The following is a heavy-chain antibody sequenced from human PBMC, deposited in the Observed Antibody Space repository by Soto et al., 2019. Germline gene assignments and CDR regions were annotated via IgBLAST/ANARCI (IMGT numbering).Heavy chain of an antibody. J-gene: IGHJ4*02. CDR2: IWYDGSNK. CDR1: GFIFSTYG. CDR3: ARDGIPYCGGDCYFDY. D-gene: IGHD2-21*02. V-gene: IGHV3-33*01. Sequence: QVQLVESGGGVVQPGRSLRLSCAASGFIFSTYGMHWVRQAPGKGLEWVAVIWYDGSNKYYADSVKGRFTISRDNSKYXLYLQMNSLRAEDTAVYYCARDGIPYCGGDCYFDYWGQGTLVTVSS.